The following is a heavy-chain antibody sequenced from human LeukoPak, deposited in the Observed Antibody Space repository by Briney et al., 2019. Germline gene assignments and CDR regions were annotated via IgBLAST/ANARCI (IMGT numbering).Heavy chain of an antibody. CDR3: ARDLGVYNWGA. D-gene: IGHD5/OR15-5a*01. V-gene: IGHV1-69*05. Sequence: SVKVSCKASGGTFSRYAISWVRQAPGQGLEWMGRIIPIFGTANYAQKFQGRVTITTDESTSTAYMELSSLRSEDTAVYYCARDLGVYNWGAWGQGTLVTVSS. CDR1: GGTFSRYA. CDR2: IIPIFGTA. J-gene: IGHJ5*02.